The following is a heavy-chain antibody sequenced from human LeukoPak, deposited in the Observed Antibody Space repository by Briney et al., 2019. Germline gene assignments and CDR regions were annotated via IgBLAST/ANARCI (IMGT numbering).Heavy chain of an antibody. J-gene: IGHJ4*02. D-gene: IGHD3-9*01. V-gene: IGHV3-23*01. CDR3: AKESQTYYDIMTGYPNYYFDY. CDR2: ISGSGANT. CDR1: GFTFSTSA. Sequence: GGPLRLSCGASGFTFSTSAMSWVRQAPGKGLEWVSAISGSGANTYYVDSVKGRFTISRDNSKNTLYLEMSSLRSDDTAVYYCAKESQTYYDIMTGYPNYYFDYWGQGTLVTVSS.